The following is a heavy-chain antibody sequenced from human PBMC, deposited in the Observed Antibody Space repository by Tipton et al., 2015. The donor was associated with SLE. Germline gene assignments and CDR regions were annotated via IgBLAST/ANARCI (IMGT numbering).Heavy chain of an antibody. V-gene: IGHV4-30-2*03. CDR1: GGSISSGGYS. D-gene: IGHD4-11*01. CDR3: ARVSYSTGDYFDY. Sequence: TLSLTCAVSGGSISSGGYSWSWIRQPPGKGLEWIGSIYYSGSTYYNPSLKSRVTISVDTSKNQFSLKLNSVTAADTGVYFCARVSYSTGDYFDYWGQGSLVTVSS. J-gene: IGHJ4*02. CDR2: IYYSGST.